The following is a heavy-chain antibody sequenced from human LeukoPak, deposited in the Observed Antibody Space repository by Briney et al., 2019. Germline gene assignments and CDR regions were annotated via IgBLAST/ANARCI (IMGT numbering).Heavy chain of an antibody. D-gene: IGHD2-21*01. V-gene: IGHV3-23*01. CDR1: GFTFRSHA. CDR3: AKDFRIGYSAHFDY. Sequence: GGSLRLSWVGSGFTFRSHAMSWVRQAPEKGLEFVSGIYENGGTTYYVDSVKGRFSISRDNSKNTLYLQMDSLRGEDTAVYYCAKDFRIGYSAHFDYWGQGALVTVSS. J-gene: IGHJ4*02. CDR2: IYENGGTT.